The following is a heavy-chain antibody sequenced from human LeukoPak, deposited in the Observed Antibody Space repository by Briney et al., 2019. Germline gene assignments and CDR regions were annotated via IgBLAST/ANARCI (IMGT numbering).Heavy chain of an antibody. CDR2: IYYSGST. V-gene: IGHV4-39*01. Sequence: SETLSLTCSVSGGSISSSNYYWGWIRQPPGKGLEWIGSIYYSGSTYYNPSLKSRVTISVDTSKNQFSLKLSSVTAADTAVYYCARHKDPPKYYYDSSGNFDYWGQGTLVTVSS. CDR1: GGSISSSNYY. CDR3: ARHKDPPKYYYDSSGNFDY. J-gene: IGHJ4*02. D-gene: IGHD3-22*01.